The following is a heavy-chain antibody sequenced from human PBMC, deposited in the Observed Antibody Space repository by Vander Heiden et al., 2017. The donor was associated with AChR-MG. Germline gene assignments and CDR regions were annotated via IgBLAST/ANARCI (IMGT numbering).Heavy chain of an antibody. J-gene: IGHJ4*02. CDR2: IWYDGSNK. Sequence: QVQLVESGGGVVQPGRSLRLSCAASGFTFSSYGMHWVRQAPGKGLEWVAVIWYDGSNKYYADSVKGRFTISRDNSKNTLYLQMNSLRAEDTAVYYCARDFGVGAYDSSGYPPFNWGQGTLVTVSS. CDR1: GFTFSSYG. CDR3: ARDFGVGAYDSSGYPPFN. D-gene: IGHD3-22*01. V-gene: IGHV3-33*01.